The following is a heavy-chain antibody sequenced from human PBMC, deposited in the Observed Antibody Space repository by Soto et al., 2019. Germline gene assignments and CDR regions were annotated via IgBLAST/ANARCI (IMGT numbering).Heavy chain of an antibody. Sequence: EVQLVESGGGLVQPGGSLRLSCVASGFTFSNYWMYWVRQAPGEGLVWVSRINNDGSVSSYADSVKGRLTISRDNVKNTLYLEMDSLRAEDTAAYYCARGDCVGGTCYSLAGCFYYYMDVWGKGTTVTVFS. CDR3: ARGDCVGGTCYSLAGCFYYYMDV. CDR2: INNDGSVS. CDR1: GFTFSNYW. V-gene: IGHV3-74*01. J-gene: IGHJ6*03. D-gene: IGHD2-15*01.